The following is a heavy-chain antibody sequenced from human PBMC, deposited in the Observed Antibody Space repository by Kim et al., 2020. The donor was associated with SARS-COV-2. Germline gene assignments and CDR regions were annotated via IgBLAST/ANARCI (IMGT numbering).Heavy chain of an antibody. CDR1: GGSISSYY. V-gene: IGHV4-59*01. CDR2: IYYSGST. CDR3: ARAKAKSVVLWFGVLDAFDI. J-gene: IGHJ3*02. D-gene: IGHD3-10*01. Sequence: SETLSLTCTVSGGSISSYYWSWIRQPPGKGLECIGYIYYSGSTNYNPSLKSRVTISVDTSKNQFSLKLSSVTAADTAVYYCARAKAKSVVLWFGVLDAFDIWGQGTMVTVSS.